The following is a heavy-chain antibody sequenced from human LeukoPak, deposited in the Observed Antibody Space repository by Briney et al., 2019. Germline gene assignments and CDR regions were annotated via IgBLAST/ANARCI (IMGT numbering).Heavy chain of an antibody. CDR3: ATRGSGRSSGWYLRYFQH. Sequence: GASVKVSCKVSGYTLTELSMHWVRQAPGKGLEWMGGFDPEDGKTIYAQKFQGRVTMTEDTSTDTAYMELSSLRSEDTAVYYCATRGSGRSSGWYLRYFQHWGQGTLVTVSS. CDR1: GYTLTELS. V-gene: IGHV1-24*01. CDR2: FDPEDGKT. D-gene: IGHD6-19*01. J-gene: IGHJ1*01.